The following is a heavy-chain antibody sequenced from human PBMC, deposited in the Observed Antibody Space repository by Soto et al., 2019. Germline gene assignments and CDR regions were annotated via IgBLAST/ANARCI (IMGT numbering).Heavy chain of an antibody. CDR2: ISGSGGST. CDR1: GFTFSSYA. CDR3: AKDSITIFGVVIIKTDTWFDP. J-gene: IGHJ5*02. Sequence: PGGSLRLSCAASGFTFSSYAMSWVRQAPGKGLEWVSAISGSGGSTYYADSVKGRFTISRDNSKNTLYLQMNSLRAEDTAVYYCAKDSITIFGVVIIKTDTWFDPWGQGTLVTVSS. V-gene: IGHV3-23*01. D-gene: IGHD3-3*01.